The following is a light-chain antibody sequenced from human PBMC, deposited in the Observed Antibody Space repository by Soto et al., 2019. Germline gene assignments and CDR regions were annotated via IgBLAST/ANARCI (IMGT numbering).Light chain of an antibody. CDR2: EVS. CDR3: SPYTRSRTLIYV. J-gene: IGLJ1*01. V-gene: IGLV2-14*01. CDR1: SSDVCGYNY. Sequence: QSALTPPASVFGSPGQSITISCTGTSSDVCGYNYFSWYQPHPGNAPKLMIYEVSNRPSGVSNRFSGSKSGNTASLTISGLQAEDEADYYCSPYTRSRTLIYVFGTGTKVTVL.